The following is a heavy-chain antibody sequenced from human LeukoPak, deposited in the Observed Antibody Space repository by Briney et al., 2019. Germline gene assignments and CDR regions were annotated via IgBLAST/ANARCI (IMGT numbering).Heavy chain of an antibody. D-gene: IGHD3-10*01. CDR1: GGSFSGYY. V-gene: IGHV4-34*01. J-gene: IGHJ5*02. CDR3: ARRPRITMVRGVMPHWFDP. CDR2: INHSGST. Sequence: SETLSLTCAVYGGSFSGYYWSWIRQPPGKGLEWIGEINHSGSTNYNPSLKSRVTISVDTSKNQFSLKLSSVTAADTAVYYCARRPRITMVRGVMPHWFDPWGQGTLVTVSS.